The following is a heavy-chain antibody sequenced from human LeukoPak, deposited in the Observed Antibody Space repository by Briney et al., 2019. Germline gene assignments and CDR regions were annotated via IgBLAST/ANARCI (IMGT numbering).Heavy chain of an antibody. Sequence: ASVKVSCKASGGTFSSYAISWVRQAPGQGLEWMGIINPSGGSTSYAQKFQGRVTMTRDMSTSTVYMELSSLRSEDTAVYYCARGTIVLMVYATVGWFDPWGQGTLVTVSS. V-gene: IGHV1-46*01. CDR1: GGTFSSYA. J-gene: IGHJ5*02. CDR3: ARGTIVLMVYATVGWFDP. CDR2: INPSGGST. D-gene: IGHD2-8*01.